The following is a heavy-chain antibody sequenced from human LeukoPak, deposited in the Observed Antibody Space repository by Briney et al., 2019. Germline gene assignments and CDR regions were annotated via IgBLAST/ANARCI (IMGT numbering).Heavy chain of an antibody. CDR3: ARGSVWFGSRSYFDY. J-gene: IGHJ4*02. D-gene: IGHD3-10*01. Sequence: PSETLSLTCTVSGGSMSSYYWSWIRQPPGKGLEWIGYIYYSGSTNYNPSLKSGVTISVDTSKNQFSLKLSSVTAADTAVYYCARGSVWFGSRSYFDYWGQGTLVTVSS. V-gene: IGHV4-59*01. CDR1: GGSMSSYY. CDR2: IYYSGST.